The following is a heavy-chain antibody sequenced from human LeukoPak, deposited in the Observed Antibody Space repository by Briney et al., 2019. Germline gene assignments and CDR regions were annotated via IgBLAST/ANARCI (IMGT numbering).Heavy chain of an antibody. CDR2: ISSSSSYI. CDR1: GFTFSSYS. J-gene: IGHJ6*02. Sequence: GGSLRLSCAASGFTFSSYSMNWARQAPGKGLEWVSSISSSSSYIYYADSVKGRFTISRDNAKNSLYLQMNSLRAEDTAVYYCARDFGYCSSTSCYDYYGMDVWGQGTTVTASS. CDR3: ARDFGYCSSTSCYDYYGMDV. V-gene: IGHV3-21*01. D-gene: IGHD2-2*01.